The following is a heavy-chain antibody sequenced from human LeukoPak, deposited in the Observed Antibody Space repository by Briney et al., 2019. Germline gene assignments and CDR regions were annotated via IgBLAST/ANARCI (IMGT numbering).Heavy chain of an antibody. CDR1: GYSISSGYY. Sequence: SETLSLTCAVSGYSISSGYYWGWIRQPPGKGLEWIGSIYHSGSTYYNPSIKSRVTISVDTSKNQFSLKLSSVTAADTAVYYCARHDFWSGYYFRTGYYFDYWGQGTLVTVSS. J-gene: IGHJ4*02. CDR3: ARHDFWSGYYFRTGYYFDY. CDR2: IYHSGST. D-gene: IGHD3-3*01. V-gene: IGHV4-38-2*01.